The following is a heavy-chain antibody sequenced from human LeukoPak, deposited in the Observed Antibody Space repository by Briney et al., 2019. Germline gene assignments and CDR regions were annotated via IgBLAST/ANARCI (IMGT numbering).Heavy chain of an antibody. CDR2: IYYSGST. J-gene: IGHJ5*02. V-gene: IGHV4-59*11. D-gene: IGHD2-2*01. Sequence: SETLSLTCTVSGGSISSHYWSWIRQPPGKGLEWIGYIYYSGSTNYNPSLKSRVTISVDTSKNQFSLKLSSVTAADTAVYYCARAEGYCSSTSCLGWFDPWGQGTLVTVSS. CDR1: GGSISSHY. CDR3: ARAEGYCSSTSCLGWFDP.